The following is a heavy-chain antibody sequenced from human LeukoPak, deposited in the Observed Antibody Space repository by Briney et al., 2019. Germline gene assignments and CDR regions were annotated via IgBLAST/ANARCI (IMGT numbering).Heavy chain of an antibody. CDR3: ARLSGGGGNLLDS. Sequence: SETLSLTCTVSGASITSYFWSWVRQPPGKGLEWIGYIYYTESPNYNPSLKSRLTISVDTSKNQFSLKLTSVTPADTAVYYCARLSGGGGNLLDSWGQGALLTVSS. CDR2: IYYTESP. J-gene: IGHJ4*02. V-gene: IGHV4-59*01. D-gene: IGHD4-23*01. CDR1: GASITSYF.